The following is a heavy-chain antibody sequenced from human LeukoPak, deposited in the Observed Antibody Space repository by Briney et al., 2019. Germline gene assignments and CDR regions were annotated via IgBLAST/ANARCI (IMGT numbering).Heavy chain of an antibody. Sequence: SETLSLTCTVSGGSISSSSYYWGWIRQPPGKGLEWIGSIYYTGSTYYNPSLKSRVTISVDTSKNQFSLKLSSVTAADTAVYYCARIKWLRDTLIDYWGQGTLVTVSS. CDR3: ARIKWLRDTLIDY. V-gene: IGHV4-39*07. CDR2: IYYTGST. D-gene: IGHD5-12*01. CDR1: GGSISSSSYY. J-gene: IGHJ4*02.